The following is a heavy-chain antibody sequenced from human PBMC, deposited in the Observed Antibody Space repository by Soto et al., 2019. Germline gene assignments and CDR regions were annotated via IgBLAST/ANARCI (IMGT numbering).Heavy chain of an antibody. CDR1: GGSISSSSYY. J-gene: IGHJ5*02. Sequence: NPSETLSLTCTVSGGSISSSSYYWGWIRQPPGKGLEWIGSIYYSGSTYYNPSLKSRVTISVDTSKNQFSLKLSSVTAADTAVYYCARHPLGVTAITWALNWFDPWGQGTLVTVSS. CDR2: IYYSGST. V-gene: IGHV4-39*01. D-gene: IGHD2-21*02. CDR3: ARHPLGVTAITWALNWFDP.